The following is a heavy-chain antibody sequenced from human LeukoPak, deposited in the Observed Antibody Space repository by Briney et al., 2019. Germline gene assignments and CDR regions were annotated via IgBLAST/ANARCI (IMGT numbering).Heavy chain of an antibody. Sequence: SGPGLLKPSQTLSLTCTVSGGSISSGDYYWSWIRHPPGKGLEWIGYIYYSGSTYYNPSLKSRVTISVDTSKNQFSLKLSSVTAADTAVYYCARAGFWSGYLDYWGQGTLVTVSS. D-gene: IGHD3-3*01. CDR1: GGSISSGDYY. CDR2: IYYSGST. CDR3: ARAGFWSGYLDY. V-gene: IGHV4-30-4*08. J-gene: IGHJ4*02.